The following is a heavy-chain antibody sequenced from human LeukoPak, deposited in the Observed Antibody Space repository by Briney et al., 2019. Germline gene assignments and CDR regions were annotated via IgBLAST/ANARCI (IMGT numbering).Heavy chain of an antibody. CDR1: GFTFRSYS. V-gene: IGHV3-48*01. CDR2: ISSSRSII. CDR3: ARDQHNWNLNDYYGMDV. D-gene: IGHD1-20*01. J-gene: IGHJ6*02. Sequence: PGGSLRLSCAASGFTFRSYSISWVRQAPGKGLEWVAYISSSRSIIYYADSVKGRFTISRDNVKKTVDLQMTSLRAEDTAVYYCARDQHNWNLNDYYGMDVWGQGTTVIVYS.